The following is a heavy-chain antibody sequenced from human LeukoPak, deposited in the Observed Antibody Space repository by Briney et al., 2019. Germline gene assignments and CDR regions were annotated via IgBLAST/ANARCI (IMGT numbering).Heavy chain of an antibody. CDR2: INVDKGNT. J-gene: IGHJ3*02. CDR1: GYTFTSYT. V-gene: IGHV1-3*01. Sequence: ASVKVSRKASGYTFTSYTMHWVRQAPGQRLEWMGWINVDKGNTKYSQKFQGRVIISWDTSASTAYMELSSLRSEDTAVFYCARGSSTWSNAFDTWGQGTMVTVSS. D-gene: IGHD6-13*01. CDR3: ARGSSTWSNAFDT.